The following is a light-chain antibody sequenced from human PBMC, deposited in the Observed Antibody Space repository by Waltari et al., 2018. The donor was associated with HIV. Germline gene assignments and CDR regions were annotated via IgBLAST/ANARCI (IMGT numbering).Light chain of an antibody. J-gene: IGLJ2*01. CDR1: SLRKYY. CDR3: ACWDRSGDYIL. CDR2: GKN. Sequence: SSELTQDPAVSVALGQTVKIACLGDSLRKYYASWYRLRPGQAPQLLVYGKNSRPAGIPDRFFASSSGNRAFLTITGARAEDEADYYCACWDRSGDYILFGGGTSLTGL. V-gene: IGLV3-19*01.